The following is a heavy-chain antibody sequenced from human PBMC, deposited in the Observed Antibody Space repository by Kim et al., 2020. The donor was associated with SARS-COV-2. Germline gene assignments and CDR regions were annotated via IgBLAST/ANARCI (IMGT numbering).Heavy chain of an antibody. Sequence: TNYAQKPQGRVTMTTDTSTNTAYMELRSLRSDDTAVYYCARDIVGATGDYWGQGTLVTVSS. CDR3: ARDIVGATGDY. J-gene: IGHJ4*02. CDR2: T. V-gene: IGHV1-18*01. D-gene: IGHD1-26*01.